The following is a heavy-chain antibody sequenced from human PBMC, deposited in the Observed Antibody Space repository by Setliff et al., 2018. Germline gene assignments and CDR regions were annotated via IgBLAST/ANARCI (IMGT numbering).Heavy chain of an antibody. V-gene: IGHV3-30*07. CDR2: ISPDGSKT. CDR1: GFNFRSYA. D-gene: IGHD1-1*01. J-gene: IGHJ6*03. CDR3: ARDREGDGNYYMDV. Sequence: PGESLKISCVASGFNFRSYAMHWVRQAPGKGLEWVAGISPDGSKTDYADSVKGRFTISRDNTKNTVYLQMNSLRAEDTAVYYCARDREGDGNYYMDVWGKGTTVTVSS.